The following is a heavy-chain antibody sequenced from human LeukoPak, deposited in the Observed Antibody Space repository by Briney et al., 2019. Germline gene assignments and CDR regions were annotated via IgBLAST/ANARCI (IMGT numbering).Heavy chain of an antibody. Sequence: PGGSLRLSCAASGFTFRTYWMSWVRQAPGKGLEWVANIKQDGSEKYYLDSVKGRFTISRDNAKNSLYLQMNSLRAEDTAVYYCAKDAYYYDSSGAFDYWGQGTLVTVSS. CDR1: GFTFRTYW. D-gene: IGHD3-22*01. J-gene: IGHJ4*02. CDR2: IKQDGSEK. V-gene: IGHV3-7*03. CDR3: AKDAYYYDSSGAFDY.